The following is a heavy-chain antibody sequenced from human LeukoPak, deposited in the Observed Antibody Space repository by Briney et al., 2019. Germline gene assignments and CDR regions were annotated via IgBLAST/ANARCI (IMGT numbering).Heavy chain of an antibody. Sequence: SETLSLTCTVSGGSIRQPPGKGLEWIGYLYYSGNTNYNPSLESRVTISVDTSKNQFSLKLSSVTAADTAVYYCARDYSGSGSRWDYWGQGTLVTVSS. D-gene: IGHD3-10*01. CDR2: LYYSGNT. CDR1: GGSI. CDR3: ARDYSGSGSRWDY. J-gene: IGHJ4*02. V-gene: IGHV4-59*01.